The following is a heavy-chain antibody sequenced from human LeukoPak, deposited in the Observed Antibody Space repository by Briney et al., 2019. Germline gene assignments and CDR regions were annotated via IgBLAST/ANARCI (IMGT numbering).Heavy chain of an antibody. V-gene: IGHV4-31*03. CDR1: GGSVSSGSYY. J-gene: IGHJ6*02. D-gene: IGHD3-10*01. CDR2: IYYSGST. Sequence: SETLSLTCTVSGGSVSSGSYYWSWIRQHPGKGLEWIGYIYYSGSTYYNPSLKSRVTISVDTSKNQFSLKLSSVTAADTAVYYCARDHDYGSDDYYYGMDVWGQGTTVTVSS. CDR3: ARDHDYGSDDYYYGMDV.